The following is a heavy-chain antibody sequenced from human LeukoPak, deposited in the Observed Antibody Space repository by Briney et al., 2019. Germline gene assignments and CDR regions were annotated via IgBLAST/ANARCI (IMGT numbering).Heavy chain of an antibody. CDR3: ARCQYSSSPWFDP. D-gene: IGHD6-6*01. J-gene: IGHJ5*02. Sequence: SETLSLTCAVYGGSFSGYYWSWIRQPPGKGLEWIGEINHSGSTNYNPSLKSRVTISVDTSKNQFSLKLSSVTAADTAVYYCARCQYSSSPWFDPWGQGTLVTVPS. CDR2: INHSGST. CDR1: GGSFSGYY. V-gene: IGHV4-34*01.